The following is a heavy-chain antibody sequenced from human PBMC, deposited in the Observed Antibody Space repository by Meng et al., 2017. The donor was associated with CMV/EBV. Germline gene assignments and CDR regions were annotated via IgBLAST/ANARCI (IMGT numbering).Heavy chain of an antibody. CDR3: AIHSNYFDY. CDR2: ISSSSNFI. CDR1: GFTFNTYS. V-gene: IGHV3-21*01. J-gene: IGHJ4*02. Sequence: GGSLRLSCAASGFTFNTYSMNWVRQAPGKGLEWVSSISSSSNFIYYADSVKGRFTISRDNSKNTLYLQMNSLRAEDTAVYYCAIHSNYFDYWGQGTLVTVSS. D-gene: IGHD4-11*01.